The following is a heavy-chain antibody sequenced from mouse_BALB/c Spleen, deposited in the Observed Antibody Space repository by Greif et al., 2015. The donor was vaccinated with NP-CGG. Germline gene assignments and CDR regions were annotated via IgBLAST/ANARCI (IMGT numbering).Heavy chain of an antibody. J-gene: IGHJ4*01. CDR2: ISSGSSTI. D-gene: IGHD2-1*01. CDR3: ARSFNYVGYCAMDY. CDR1: GFTFSSFG. V-gene: IGHV5-17*02. Sequence: EVQVVESGGGLVQPGGSRKLSCAASGFTFSSFGMHWVRQAPEKGLEWVAYISSGSSTIYYADTVKGRFTISRDNPKNTLFLQMTSLRSGDTAMYYCARSFNYVGYCAMDYWGQGTSVTVSS.